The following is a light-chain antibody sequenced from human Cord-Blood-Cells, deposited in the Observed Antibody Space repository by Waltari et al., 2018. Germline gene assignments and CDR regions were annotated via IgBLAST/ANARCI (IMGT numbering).Light chain of an antibody. CDR1: SSDSGGYNY. Sequence: QSALTQPASVSGSPGQSITISCTGTSSDSGGYNYVSWYQQHPGKAPKLMIYDVSKRPSGVSIRFSGSKSGNTASLTLSGLQAEDEGDYYCSSYTSSSAWVFGGGTKLTVL. CDR3: SSYTSSSAWV. CDR2: DVS. J-gene: IGLJ3*02. V-gene: IGLV2-14*01.